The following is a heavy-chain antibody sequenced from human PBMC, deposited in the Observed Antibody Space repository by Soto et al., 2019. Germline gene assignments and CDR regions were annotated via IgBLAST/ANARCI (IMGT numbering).Heavy chain of an antibody. CDR2: ISYDGSNK. V-gene: IGHV3-30*18. J-gene: IGHJ4*02. D-gene: IGHD1-7*01. CDR1: GFTFSSYG. Sequence: QVQLVESGGGVVQPGRSLRLSCAASGFTFSSYGMHWVRQAPGKGLEWVAVISYDGSNKYYADSVKGRFTISRDNSKNTLYLQMNSLRAEDTTVYYCAKDLRGGDNWNYLSYYFDYWGQGTLVTVSS. CDR3: AKDLRGGDNWNYLSYYFDY.